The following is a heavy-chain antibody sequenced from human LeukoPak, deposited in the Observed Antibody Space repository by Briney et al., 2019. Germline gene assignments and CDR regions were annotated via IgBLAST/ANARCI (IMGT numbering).Heavy chain of an antibody. CDR3: ARGGGNDYKYNAFDI. Sequence: GGSLRLSCAASGFTFSSHEMNWVRQAPGKGLERVSYISSSGSIKYYADSVKGRFPISRDNAKNSLYLQMNSLRAEDTAVYYCARGGGNDYKYNAFDIWGQGTMVTVSS. V-gene: IGHV3-48*03. J-gene: IGHJ3*02. CDR2: ISSSGSIK. CDR1: GFTFSSHE. D-gene: IGHD4-11*01.